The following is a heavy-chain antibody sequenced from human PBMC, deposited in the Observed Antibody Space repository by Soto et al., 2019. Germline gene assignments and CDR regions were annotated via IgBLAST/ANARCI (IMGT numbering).Heavy chain of an antibody. J-gene: IGHJ6*02. CDR3: ANSPITMVRGVIYYYYGMDV. Sequence: PSETLSLTCTVSVGSISSYYWSWIRQPAGKGLEWIGRIYTSGSTNYNPSLKSRVTMSVDTSKNQFSLKLSSVTAADTAVYYCANSPITMVRGVIYYYYGMDVWGQGTTVTVSS. CDR2: IYTSGST. CDR1: VGSISSYY. D-gene: IGHD3-10*01. V-gene: IGHV4-4*07.